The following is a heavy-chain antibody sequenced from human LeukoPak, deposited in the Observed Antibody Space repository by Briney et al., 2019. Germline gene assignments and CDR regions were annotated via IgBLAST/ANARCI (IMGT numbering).Heavy chain of an antibody. CDR1: GGSFSGYY. CDR2: INHSRST. D-gene: IGHD3-22*01. CDR3: ARRTSITMIVVTTRWAFDI. V-gene: IGHV4-34*01. Sequence: SETLSLTCAVYGGSFSGYYWSWLRQPPGKGLEWIGEINHSRSTNYNPSLKVRVTITVDTSKNQVSLKLRSVTAADTAVYYCARRTSITMIVVTTRWAFDIWGQGTMVTVSS. J-gene: IGHJ3*02.